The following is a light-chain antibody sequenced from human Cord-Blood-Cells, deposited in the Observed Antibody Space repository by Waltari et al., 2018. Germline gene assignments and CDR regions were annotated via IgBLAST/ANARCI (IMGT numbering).Light chain of an antibody. CDR3: QQANSFPRT. Sequence: DIQMTHTPSSVSACVGDRVTLTCRASQGISSWLACDQQKPGKAPKLLIYAASSLQRGVPSRFSGSGSGTDFTLTISSLQPGDFATYYCQQANSFPRTFGQGTKVEIK. CDR1: QGISSW. CDR2: AAS. V-gene: IGKV1-12*01. J-gene: IGKJ1*01.